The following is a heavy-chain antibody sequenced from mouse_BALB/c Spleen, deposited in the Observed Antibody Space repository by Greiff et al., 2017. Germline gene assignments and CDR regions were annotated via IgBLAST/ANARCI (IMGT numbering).Heavy chain of an antibody. Sequence: EVKLQESGGGLVKPGGSLKLSCAASGFTFSDYYMYWVRQTPEKRLEWVATISDGGSYTYYPDSVKGRFTISRDNAKNNLYLQMSSLKSEDTAMYYCARDKGYDGYYTFAYWGQGTLVTVSA. V-gene: IGHV5-4*02. D-gene: IGHD2-3*01. CDR3: ARDKGYDGYYTFAY. J-gene: IGHJ3*01. CDR1: GFTFSDYY. CDR2: ISDGGSYT.